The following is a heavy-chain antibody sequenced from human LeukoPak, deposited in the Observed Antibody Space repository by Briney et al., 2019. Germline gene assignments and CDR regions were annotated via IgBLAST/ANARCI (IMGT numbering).Heavy chain of an antibody. CDR2: IIPIFGTA. Sequence: SVKVSCKASGYTFTSYAMNWVRQAPGQGLEWMGGIIPIFGTANYAQKFQGRVTITADESTSTAYMELSSLRSEDTAVYYCARAYYDFWSGLYNWFDPWGQGTLVTVSS. J-gene: IGHJ5*02. CDR3: ARAYYDFWSGLYNWFDP. D-gene: IGHD3-3*01. V-gene: IGHV1-69*13. CDR1: GYTFTSYA.